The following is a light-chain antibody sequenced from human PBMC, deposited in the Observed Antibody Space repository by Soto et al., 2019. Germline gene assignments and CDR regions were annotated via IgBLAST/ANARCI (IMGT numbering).Light chain of an antibody. CDR2: ATS. Sequence: DIQMTQSPSSLSASVGDRVTITCQASQDISNYLNWYQQKPGKAPKLLIYATSSLQSGVPSRFSGSGSGTDFTLTISSLQPEDFATYYCQQSYSTPPGTFGQGTKVEIK. J-gene: IGKJ1*01. CDR1: QDISNY. CDR3: QQSYSTPPGT. V-gene: IGKV1-39*01.